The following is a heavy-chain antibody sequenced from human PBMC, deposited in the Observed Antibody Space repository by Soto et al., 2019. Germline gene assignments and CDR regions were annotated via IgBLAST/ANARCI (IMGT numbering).Heavy chain of an antibody. CDR2: IIPIFGTA. CDR1: GGTFSSYA. D-gene: IGHD6-13*01. Sequence: QVQLVQSGAEVKKPGSSVKVSCKASGGTFSSYAISWVRQAPGQGFEWMGGIIPIFGTANYAQKFQGRVTITADESTSTACMELSSLRSVDTAVYYCAGISCSWYYFDYWGQGTLVTVSS. CDR3: AGISCSWYYFDY. J-gene: IGHJ4*02. V-gene: IGHV1-69*01.